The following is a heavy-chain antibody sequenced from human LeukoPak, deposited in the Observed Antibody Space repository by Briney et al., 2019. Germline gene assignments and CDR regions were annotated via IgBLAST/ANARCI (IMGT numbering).Heavy chain of an antibody. Sequence: GGSLRLSCAASGFTFSSYAMTWVRQALGKGLEWVSGIGGSGDKTYYADSVKGRFTISRDNSKNTLYLQMNSLRAEDTAIYYCAKDEGYYYYGMDVWGQGTTVTVSS. CDR2: IGGSGDKT. CDR1: GFTFSSYA. V-gene: IGHV3-23*01. J-gene: IGHJ6*02. CDR3: AKDEGYYYYGMDV.